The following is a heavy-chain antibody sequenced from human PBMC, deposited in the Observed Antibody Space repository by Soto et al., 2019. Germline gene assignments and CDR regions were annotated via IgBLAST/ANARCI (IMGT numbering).Heavy chain of an antibody. CDR1: GFTVSSNY. CDR2: IYSGGST. J-gene: IGHJ4*01. V-gene: IGHV3-66*01. D-gene: IGHD1-26*01. CDR3: ARGRIRGDSGPWYFDF. Sequence: EVQLVESGGGLVQPGGSLRLSCAASGFTVSSNYMTWVRQAPGKGLEWVSVIYSGGSTFYAGSVKGRFTISRDNSKNTLYLQMKSARAEDTAVYYCARGRIRGDSGPWYFDFWGPGTLVTVCS.